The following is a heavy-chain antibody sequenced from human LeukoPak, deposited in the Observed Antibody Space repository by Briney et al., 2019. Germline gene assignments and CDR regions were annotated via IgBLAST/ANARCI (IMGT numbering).Heavy chain of an antibody. V-gene: IGHV4-59*01. CDR2: IYYSGST. CDR3: ASLYGSGSYYFDY. CDR1: GGSISSYY. Sequence: SETLSLTCPVSGGSISSYYWSWIRQPPGKGLEWIGYIYYSGSTNYNPSLKSRVTISVDTSKNQFSLKLSSVTAADTAVYYCASLYGSGSYYFDYWGQGTLVTVSS. J-gene: IGHJ4*02. D-gene: IGHD3-10*01.